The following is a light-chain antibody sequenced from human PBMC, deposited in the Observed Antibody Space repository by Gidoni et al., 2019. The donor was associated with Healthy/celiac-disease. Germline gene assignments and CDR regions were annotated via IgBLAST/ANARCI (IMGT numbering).Light chain of an antibody. CDR3: QVWDSSSDHRV. J-gene: IGLJ3*02. Sequence: SYVLTQPPSVSGAPGKTARITCGGNNIGRKSVHWYQQKPGQAPVLVIYYDSDRPSGIPERFSGSNSGNTATLTISRVEAGDEADYYCQVWDSSSDHRVFGGGTKLTVL. CDR1: NIGRKS. CDR2: YDS. V-gene: IGLV3-21*04.